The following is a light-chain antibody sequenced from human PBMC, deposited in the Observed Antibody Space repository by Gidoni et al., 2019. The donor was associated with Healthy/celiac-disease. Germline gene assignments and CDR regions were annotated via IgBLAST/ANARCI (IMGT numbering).Light chain of an antibody. Sequence: EIVLTQSPATLSLSPGERATLYCRASQSVSSYLAWYQQKPGQAPRLLIYDASTRATGIPARFSGSGSGTDFTLTISSLEPEDFAVYYCQQRSNWQLTFGGGTKVEIK. V-gene: IGKV3-11*01. CDR2: DAS. CDR1: QSVSSY. J-gene: IGKJ4*01. CDR3: QQRSNWQLT.